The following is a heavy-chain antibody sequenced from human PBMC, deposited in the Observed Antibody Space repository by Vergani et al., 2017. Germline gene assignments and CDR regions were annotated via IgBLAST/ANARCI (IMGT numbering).Heavy chain of an antibody. CDR3: ARGSKGIIMVVPSTHL. D-gene: IGHD2-15*01. V-gene: IGHV3-30-3*01. CDR1: GFSFGNYA. CDR2: ISYDGTEK. J-gene: IGHJ4*02. Sequence: QVKLEESGGGVVQPGRSLRLSCAASGFSFGNYAMHWVRQAPGKGLEWVGVISYDGTEKKYADSVNGRFTISRDNSKKMMSLKMNSLRVEDTAVYYCARGSKGIIMVVPSTHLWGQGAQVAVS.